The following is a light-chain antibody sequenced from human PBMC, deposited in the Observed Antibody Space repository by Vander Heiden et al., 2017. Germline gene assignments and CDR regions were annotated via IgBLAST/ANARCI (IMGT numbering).Light chain of an antibody. Sequence: DMVLPQSPATLSLSPGARATLSCRASQSVSSYLAWYQQKPGQAPRLLIYDASNRATGIPARFSGSGSGTDFTLTISSLEPEDFAVYYCQQRSNWPLTFGGGTKVEIK. V-gene: IGKV3-11*01. CDR3: QQRSNWPLT. CDR1: QSVSSY. CDR2: DAS. J-gene: IGKJ4*01.